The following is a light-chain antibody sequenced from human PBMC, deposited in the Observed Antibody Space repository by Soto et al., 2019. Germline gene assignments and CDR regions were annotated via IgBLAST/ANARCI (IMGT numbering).Light chain of an antibody. CDR3: QQCVIWPLFT. CDR1: QSVGNS. V-gene: IGKV3-11*01. CDR2: DVS. Sequence: EIVLTQSPATLSLSPGERASLSCRASQSVGNSLAWYQHKPGQAPRLLIYDVSNRATGIPARFSGSGSGTDFTLTISSLEPEDFAVYYCQQCVIWPLFTFGPGTNVDIK. J-gene: IGKJ3*01.